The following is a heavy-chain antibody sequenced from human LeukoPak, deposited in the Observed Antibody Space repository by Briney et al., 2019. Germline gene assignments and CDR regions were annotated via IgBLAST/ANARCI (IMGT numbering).Heavy chain of an antibody. CDR3: VKSIVATIYSFDY. Sequence: GGSLRLSCAASGFTFSSYAMSWVRQAPGKGLEWVSAISGSGGSTYYADSVKGRFTISRDNSKNTLYLQMNSLRAEDTAVYYCVKSIVATIYSFDYWGQGTLVTVSS. V-gene: IGHV3-23*01. CDR2: ISGSGGST. D-gene: IGHD5-12*01. J-gene: IGHJ4*02. CDR1: GFTFSSYA.